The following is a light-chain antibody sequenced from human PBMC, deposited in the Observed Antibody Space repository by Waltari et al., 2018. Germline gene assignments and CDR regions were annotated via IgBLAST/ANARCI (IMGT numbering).Light chain of an antibody. CDR2: DAS. V-gene: IGKV1-27*01. Sequence: DIQMTQSPSSLSASVGDRVTIPCRASHNISNLLTWYQQKPGKVPKLLIYDASLLQTGVPSRFSGSGSGTDVSLTIGCLQPVDVATYYCQRYQSAPDTFGQATTLEIK. J-gene: IGKJ2*01. CDR1: HNISNL. CDR3: QRYQSAPDT.